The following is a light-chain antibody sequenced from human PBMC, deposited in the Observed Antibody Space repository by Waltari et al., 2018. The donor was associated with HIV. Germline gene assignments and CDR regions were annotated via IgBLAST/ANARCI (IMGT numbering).Light chain of an antibody. V-gene: IGLV1-36*01. CDR2: YDD. CDR1: SSHIGHNA. J-gene: IGLJ1*01. Sequence: SVLTQPPSVSAAPRQRVTISCSQRSSHIGHNAFNWYQQVPGKPPTLLIYYDDLLSSGVSDRFSGSKSGTSASLAIRGLQSEDEADYYCAAWDDSLNGYVFGSGTKVTVL. CDR3: AAWDDSLNGYV.